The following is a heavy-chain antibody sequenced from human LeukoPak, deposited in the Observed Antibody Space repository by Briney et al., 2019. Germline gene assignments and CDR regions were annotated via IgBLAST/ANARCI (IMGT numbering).Heavy chain of an antibody. CDR1: GYTFTGYY. CDR3: ARGRHSYESSDYYYEGDAFDI. CDR2: INPSGDST. Sequence: ASVKVSCKASGYTFTGYYMHSVRQAPGQGLEWMGIINPSGDSTSSAQTFQGRVTMTRDMSTSTVYMALSSLRTEDTAVYYCARGRHSYESSDYYYEGDAFDIWGQGTMVTVSS. D-gene: IGHD3-22*01. J-gene: IGHJ3*02. V-gene: IGHV1-46*01.